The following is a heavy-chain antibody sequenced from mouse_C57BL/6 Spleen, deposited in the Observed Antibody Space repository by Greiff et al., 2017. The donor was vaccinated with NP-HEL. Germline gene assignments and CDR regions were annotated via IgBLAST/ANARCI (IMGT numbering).Heavy chain of an antibody. V-gene: IGHV1-69*01. Sequence: QVQLQQPGAELVMPGASVKLSCKASGYTFTSYWMHWVKQRPGQGLEWIGEIDPSDSYTNYNQKFKGKSTLTVDKSSSTAYMQLSSLTSEDSAVYYCARKDYYGSGYFDVWGTGTTVTVSS. CDR3: ARKDYYGSGYFDV. J-gene: IGHJ1*03. CDR2: IDPSDSYT. CDR1: GYTFTSYW. D-gene: IGHD1-1*01.